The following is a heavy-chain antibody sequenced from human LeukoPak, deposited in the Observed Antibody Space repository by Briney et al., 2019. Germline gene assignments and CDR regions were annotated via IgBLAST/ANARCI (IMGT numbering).Heavy chain of an antibody. V-gene: IGHV4-59*08. CDR1: GGSLTNYY. CDR2: IYYSGST. J-gene: IGHJ4*02. Sequence: SETLSLTCTVSGGSLTNYYWSSIRQPPGKGLEWIGYIYYSGSTNYNPSLKSRVTISVDTSKNQFYLKLSSVTAADAPVYYCVRLGSSGYDLDYWGQGTLVTVSS. D-gene: IGHD5-12*01. CDR3: VRLGSSGYDLDY.